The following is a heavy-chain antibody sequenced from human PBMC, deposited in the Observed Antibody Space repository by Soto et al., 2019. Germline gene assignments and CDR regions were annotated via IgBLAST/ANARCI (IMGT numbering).Heavy chain of an antibody. D-gene: IGHD1-1*01. CDR2: IKNNADGGTA. V-gene: IGHV3-15*01. J-gene: IGHJ3*02. CDR3: TTMNDRDAFEI. Sequence: EEQLVESGGGLVERGGSLRLSCAASLLNFNIAWLSWVRQAPGKELEWVGRIKNNADGGTADSAAPVKDRFIVSRDDSKSTLYLQMNSLKIEDTAMYYCTTMNDRDAFEIWGQGAMVTVSS. CDR1: LLNFNIAW.